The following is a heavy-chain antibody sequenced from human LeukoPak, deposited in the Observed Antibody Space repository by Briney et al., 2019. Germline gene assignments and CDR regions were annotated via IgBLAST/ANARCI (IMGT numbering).Heavy chain of an antibody. CDR2: INSDGSST. CDR1: GFTFSSYW. V-gene: IGHV3-74*01. D-gene: IGHD5-18*01. J-gene: IGHJ4*02. Sequence: GGSLRLSCAASGFTFSSYWMHWVRQAPGKGLVWVSRINSDGSSTSYADSVKGRFTISRDNAKNTLYLQMNSLRAEDTAVYYCAKDKAGYSYGYFGYWGQGTLVTVSS. CDR3: AKDKAGYSYGYFGY.